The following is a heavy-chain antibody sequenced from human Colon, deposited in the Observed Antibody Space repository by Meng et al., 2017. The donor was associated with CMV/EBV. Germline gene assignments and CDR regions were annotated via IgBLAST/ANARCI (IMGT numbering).Heavy chain of an antibody. J-gene: IGHJ4*02. Sequence: GESLKISCVASGFNFSDHYMSWIRQVPGKGLEWISFTSRSGSTKNYADSVKGRFTISRDNAKNSLFLQLNSLRAEDTAVYYCAREVAVTKFFDFWGQGTVVTVSS. CDR1: GFNFSDHY. CDR3: AREVAVTKFFDF. D-gene: IGHD4-11*01. CDR2: TSRSGSTK. V-gene: IGHV3-11*01.